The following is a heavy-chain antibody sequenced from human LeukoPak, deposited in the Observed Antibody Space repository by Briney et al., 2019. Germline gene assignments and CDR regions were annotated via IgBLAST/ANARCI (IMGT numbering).Heavy chain of an antibody. Sequence: GGSLRLSCAASGFTFSSYWMSWVRQAPGKGLEWVANIKQDGSEKYYVDSVKGRFTISRDNSKNTLYLQMNSLRAEDTALYYCARGGTYSQFNYWGQGTLVTVSS. V-gene: IGHV3-7*04. J-gene: IGHJ4*02. D-gene: IGHD1-26*01. CDR2: IKQDGSEK. CDR1: GFTFSSYW. CDR3: ARGGTYSQFNY.